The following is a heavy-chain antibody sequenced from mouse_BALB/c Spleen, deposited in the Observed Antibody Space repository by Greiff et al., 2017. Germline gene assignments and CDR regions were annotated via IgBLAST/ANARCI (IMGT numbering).Heavy chain of an antibody. Sequence: EVQLQESGPGLVKPSQSLSLTCSVTGYSITSGYYWNWIRQFPGNKLEWMGYISYDGSNNYNPSLKNRISITRDTSKNQFFLKLNSVTTEDTATYYCARDSITTVVATDYYAMDYWGQGTSVTVSS. V-gene: IGHV3-6*02. CDR3: ARDSITTVVATDYYAMDY. D-gene: IGHD1-1*01. CDR1: GYSITSGYY. CDR2: ISYDGSN. J-gene: IGHJ4*01.